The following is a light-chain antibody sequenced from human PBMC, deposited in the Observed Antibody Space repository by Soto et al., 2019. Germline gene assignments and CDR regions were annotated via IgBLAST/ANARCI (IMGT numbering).Light chain of an antibody. V-gene: IGKV1-9*01. CDR3: QQFNIYTQT. CDR1: RDIDSY. CDR2: DAS. Sequence: DIQLTQSPSLLSASVGDRVTITCRASRDIDSYLSWYQLKPGKGPKLLIYDASTLQSGAPSRFSGSGSGTEFTLTISSLQPEDVATYYCQQFNIYTQTFGQGTKVEIK. J-gene: IGKJ1*01.